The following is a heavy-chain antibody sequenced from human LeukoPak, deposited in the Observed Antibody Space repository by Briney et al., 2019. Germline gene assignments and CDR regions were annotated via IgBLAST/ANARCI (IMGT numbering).Heavy chain of an antibody. CDR1: GGSISSGGYS. D-gene: IGHD3-22*01. V-gene: IGHV4-30-2*01. Sequence: SETLSLTCAVSGGSISSGGYSWSWIRQPPGKGLEWIGCIYHSGSTYYNPSLKSRVTISVDRSKNQFSLKLSSVTAADTAVYYCARQQDYYDSSGTLAPWGQGTLVTVSS. CDR3: ARQQDYYDSSGTLAP. CDR2: IYHSGST. J-gene: IGHJ5*02.